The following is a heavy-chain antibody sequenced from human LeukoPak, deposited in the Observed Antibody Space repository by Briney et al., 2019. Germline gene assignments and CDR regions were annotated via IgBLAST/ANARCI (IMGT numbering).Heavy chain of an antibody. CDR1: GYTFTSYG. CDR3: ARAWVAVAAPFDY. D-gene: IGHD6-19*01. V-gene: IGHV1-2*02. Sequence: GASVKVSCKASGYTFTSYGISWVRQAPGQGLEWMGWINPNSGGTNYAQKFQGRVTMTRDTSISTAYMELSRLRADDTAVYYCARAWVAVAAPFDYWGQGTLVTVSS. J-gene: IGHJ4*02. CDR2: INPNSGGT.